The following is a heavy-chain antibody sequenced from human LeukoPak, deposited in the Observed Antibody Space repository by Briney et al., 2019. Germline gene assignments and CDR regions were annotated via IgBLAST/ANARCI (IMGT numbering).Heavy chain of an antibody. J-gene: IGHJ4*02. CDR2: IKQDGGEK. CDR3: ARDVVVVAATQGY. D-gene: IGHD2-15*01. CDR1: RFTFSTYG. Sequence: GGSLRLSCAASRFTFSTYGIHWVGPAPGKGLEWVANIKQDGGEKYYVDSVKGRFTISRDNAKNSLYLQMNSLRAEDTAVYYCARDVVVVAATQGYWGQGTLVTVSS. V-gene: IGHV3-7*01.